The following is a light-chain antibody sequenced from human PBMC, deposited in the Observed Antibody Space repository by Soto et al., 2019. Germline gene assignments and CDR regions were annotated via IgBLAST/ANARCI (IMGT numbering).Light chain of an antibody. CDR2: DAS. Sequence: DFQKTQSPSTLSASVGNIVTITCRASQNINNWVAWYQQKPGKAPKFLIYDASTLQRGVPSTISGSGFGTGFSLTMSSLQPDDFGSYYCQHTRTFGQGTKVEIK. J-gene: IGKJ1*01. CDR1: QNINNW. V-gene: IGKV1-5*01. CDR3: QHTRT.